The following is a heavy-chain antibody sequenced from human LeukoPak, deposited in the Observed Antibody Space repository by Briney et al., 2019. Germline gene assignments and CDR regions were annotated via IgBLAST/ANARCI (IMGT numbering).Heavy chain of an antibody. D-gene: IGHD4/OR15-4a*01. V-gene: IGHV1-18*01. CDR1: GYTFTSYG. CDR3: ARLVPGVSLFDY. CDR2: ISAYNGNT. J-gene: IGHJ4*02. Sequence: ASVKVSCKASGYTFTSYGISWVRQAPGQGLEWMGWISAYNGNTNYAQELQGRVTMTTDTSTSTAYMELRSLRSDDTAVYYCARLVPGVSLFDYWGQGTLVTVSS.